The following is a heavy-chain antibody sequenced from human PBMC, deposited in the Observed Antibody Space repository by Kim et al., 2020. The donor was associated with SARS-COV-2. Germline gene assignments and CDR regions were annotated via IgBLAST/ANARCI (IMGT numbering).Heavy chain of an antibody. J-gene: IGHJ4*01. Sequence: GGSLRLSCAASGFTFSSYGMHWVRQAPGKGLECVAVIWYDGSSKYYADSVKGRFTISRDNSKNTLYLQMNSLRAEDTAVYYCARDLEYHLSIGWYYFDY. CDR1: GFTFSSYG. CDR3: ARDLEYHLSIGWYYFDY. V-gene: IGHV3-33*01. D-gene: IGHD2-2*01. CDR2: IWYDGSSK.